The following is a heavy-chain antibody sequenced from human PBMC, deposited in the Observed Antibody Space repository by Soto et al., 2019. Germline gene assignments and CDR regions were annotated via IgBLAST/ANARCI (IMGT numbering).Heavy chain of an antibody. CDR2: IFYSGTT. D-gene: IGHD1-1*01. J-gene: IGHJ4*02. V-gene: IGHV4-31*03. Sequence: QVQLQESGPGLVKPSQTLSLTCTVSGGSISNGGYFWSWIRQPPGKGLEWIGNIFYSGTTNYNPSLKSRVPISVDTSKNQFSLTLSSVTAADTAVYFCARGVLYWGQGTLVTVSS. CDR3: ARGVLY. CDR1: GGSISNGGYF.